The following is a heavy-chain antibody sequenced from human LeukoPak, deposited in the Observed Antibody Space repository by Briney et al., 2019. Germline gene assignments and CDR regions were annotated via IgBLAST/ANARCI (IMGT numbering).Heavy chain of an antibody. D-gene: IGHD3-3*01. CDR2: IKLDGSEK. J-gene: IGHJ4*02. V-gene: IGHV3-7*03. CDR1: GGSFSGYY. Sequence: ETLSLTCAVYGGSFSGYYWSWIRQAPGKGLEWVANIKLDGSEKNYVDSVKGRFTISRDNTKNSLYLQMNSLRAEDTAVFYCARDQYDTWSRRGNFDSWGQGTLVIVSS. CDR3: ARDQYDTWSRRGNFDS.